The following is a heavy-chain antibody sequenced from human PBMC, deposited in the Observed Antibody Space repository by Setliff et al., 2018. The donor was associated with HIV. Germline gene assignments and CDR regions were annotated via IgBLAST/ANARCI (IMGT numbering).Heavy chain of an antibody. D-gene: IGHD6-19*01. CDR2: LYYDGNT. CDR3: ARETIRSGHPSEAGFDF. Sequence: SETLSLTCTVSAYSIRNGYYWGWIRQSPGKGLEWIGTLYYDGNTYYNPSLKSRVTMSVDTSKNQFSLNLNSVTAADTAVYYCARETIRSGHPSEAGFDFWGQGALVPSPQ. CDR1: AYSIRNGYY. J-gene: IGHJ4*02. V-gene: IGHV4-38-2*02.